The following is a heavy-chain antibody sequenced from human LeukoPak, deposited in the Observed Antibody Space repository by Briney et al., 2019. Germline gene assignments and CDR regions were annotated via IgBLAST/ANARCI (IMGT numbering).Heavy chain of an antibody. Sequence: KGLECVSSISNSGGSTYYADSVKGRFTISRDNSKNTLYLQMNSLRAEDTAVYYCAKEGFDSWGQGTLVTVTS. CDR3: AKEGFDS. CDR2: ISNSGGST. J-gene: IGHJ4*02. V-gene: IGHV3-23*01.